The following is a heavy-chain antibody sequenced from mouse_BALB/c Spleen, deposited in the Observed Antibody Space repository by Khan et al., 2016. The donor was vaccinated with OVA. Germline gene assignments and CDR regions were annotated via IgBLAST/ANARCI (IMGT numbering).Heavy chain of an antibody. CDR3: TRGGYSSFAY. CDR2: IYPGNSDT. V-gene: IGHV1-5*01. D-gene: IGHD1-3*01. CDR1: GYSFTSYW. Sequence: VQLKQSGTVLARPGASVKMSCKASGYSFTSYWMYWVKQRPGQGLEWIGGIYPGNSDTDYNQKFKGKAKLTAGTSASTAYMELSSLTNEDSAVYYGTRGGYSSFAYWGQGTLVTVSA. J-gene: IGHJ3*01.